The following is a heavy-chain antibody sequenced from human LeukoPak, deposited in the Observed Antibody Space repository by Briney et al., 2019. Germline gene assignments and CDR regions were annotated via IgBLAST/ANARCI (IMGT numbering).Heavy chain of an antibody. CDR2: IYYSGST. CDR1: GGSISSYY. J-gene: IGHJ5*02. CDR3: ARGTTLITMVRGVKRHWFDP. Sequence: SETLSLTCTVSGGSISSYYWSWIRQPPGKGLEWIGYIYYSGSTNYNPSLKSRVTISVDTSKNQFSLKLSSVTAADTAVYYCARGTTLITMVRGVKRHWFDPWGQGTLVTVSS. D-gene: IGHD3-10*01. V-gene: IGHV4-59*01.